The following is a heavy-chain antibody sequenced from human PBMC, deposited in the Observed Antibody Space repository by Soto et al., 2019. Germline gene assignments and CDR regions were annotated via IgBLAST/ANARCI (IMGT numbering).Heavy chain of an antibody. CDR1: GGTFSSYT. J-gene: IGHJ4*02. V-gene: IGHV1-69*08. CDR3: ARDERYCSGGSCDGGY. CDR2: IIPILGIA. Sequence: QVQLVQSGAEVKKPGSSVKVSCKASGGTFSSYTISWVRQAAGQGLEWMGRIIPILGIANYAQKCQGRVTITADKSTSTAYMELSSLRSEDTAGDYCARDERYCSGGSCDGGYCGEGTLVTVSS. D-gene: IGHD2-15*01.